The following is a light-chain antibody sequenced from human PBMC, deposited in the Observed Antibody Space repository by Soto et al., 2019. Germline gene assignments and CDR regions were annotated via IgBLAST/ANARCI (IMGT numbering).Light chain of an antibody. V-gene: IGKV3-20*01. CDR3: QQYGSSLYT. Sequence: EIALTQSPGTLSLSPGERATLSCRASRSVSSSYLAWYQQKPGQAPRLLIYGASSRATGIPDRFSGSGSGTDVTLTISRREREDFAVYYCQQYGSSLYTFGPGTKVDIK. CDR2: GAS. J-gene: IGKJ3*01. CDR1: RSVSSSY.